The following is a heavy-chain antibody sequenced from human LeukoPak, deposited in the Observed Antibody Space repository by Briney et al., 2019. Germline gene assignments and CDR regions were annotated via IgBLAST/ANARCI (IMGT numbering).Heavy chain of an antibody. Sequence: GESLKISCKGSGYTFATYWIGWVRQMPGKGLEWMGIIFPGDSDTRYSPSFQGQVTISADKSINTAYLQWSSLKASDTAMYYCASRDTVTDYFDYWGQGTLVTVSS. J-gene: IGHJ4*02. CDR3: ASRDTVTDYFDY. CDR2: IFPGDSDT. D-gene: IGHD4-11*01. V-gene: IGHV5-51*01. CDR1: GYTFATYW.